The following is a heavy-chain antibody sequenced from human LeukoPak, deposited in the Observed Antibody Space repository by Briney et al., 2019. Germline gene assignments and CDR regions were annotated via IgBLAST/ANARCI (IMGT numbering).Heavy chain of an antibody. J-gene: IGHJ5*02. CDR1: GGTFSSHG. V-gene: IGHV1-69*04. CDR3: ARSTGYYDSSGYLGDWFDP. D-gene: IGHD3-22*01. Sequence: SVKVSCKASGGTFSSHGFSWVRQAPGQGLEWMGRIIPILDITNYALKFQDRVTITADKSTSTAYMELDSLRSDDTAVYYCARSTGYYDSSGYLGDWFDPWGQGTLVTVSS. CDR2: IIPILDIT.